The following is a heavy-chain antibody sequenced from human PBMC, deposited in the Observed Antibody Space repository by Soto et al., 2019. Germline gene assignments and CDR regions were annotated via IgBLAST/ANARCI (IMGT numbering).Heavy chain of an antibody. J-gene: IGHJ3*02. CDR1: GFTVSSNY. D-gene: IGHD3-10*01. Sequence: PGGSLRLSCAASGFTVSSNYMSWVRQAPGKGLEWVSVIYSGGSTYYADSVKGRFTISRDNSKNTLYLQMNSLRAEDTAVYYCAKASTMVRGVIGAFDIWGQGTMVTVSS. CDR2: IYSGGST. CDR3: AKASTMVRGVIGAFDI. V-gene: IGHV3-53*01.